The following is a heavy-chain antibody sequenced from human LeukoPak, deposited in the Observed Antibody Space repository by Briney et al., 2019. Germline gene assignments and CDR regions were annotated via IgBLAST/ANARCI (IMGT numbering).Heavy chain of an antibody. CDR1: GFTFSDYW. CDR3: ARGWNYAFRFDY. Sequence: GGSLRLSCAASGFTFSDYWMTWVRQAQGKGLQWVAHIKQDGSERYYGDSVKGRFTISRDNAKNLVYLQMNSLGDEDTAIYYCARGWNYAFRFDYWGQGTLVTVSS. D-gene: IGHD1-7*01. V-gene: IGHV3-7*01. CDR2: IKQDGSER. J-gene: IGHJ4*02.